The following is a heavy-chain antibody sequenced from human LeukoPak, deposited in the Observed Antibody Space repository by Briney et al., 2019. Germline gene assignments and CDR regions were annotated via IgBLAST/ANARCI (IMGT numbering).Heavy chain of an antibody. CDR1: GGSFSGDF. CDR3: ARGRRMVRGVITKNIYYFDY. Sequence: SETLSLTCAVYGGSFSGDFWSWIRQSPGKGLEWIGEINHGGSTTYNPSLKSRVTISVDTSKNQFSLKLSSVTAADTAVYYCARGRRMVRGVITKNIYYFDYWGQGTLVTVSS. J-gene: IGHJ4*02. D-gene: IGHD3-10*01. V-gene: IGHV4-34*01. CDR2: INHGGST.